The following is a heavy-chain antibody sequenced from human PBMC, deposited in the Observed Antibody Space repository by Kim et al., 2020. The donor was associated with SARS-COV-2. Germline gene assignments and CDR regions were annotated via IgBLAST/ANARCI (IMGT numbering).Heavy chain of an antibody. CDR2: IYYSGST. V-gene: IGHV4-31*03. CDR3: ARVRRYYYGSAYDAFDI. CDR1: GGSISSGGYY. Sequence: SETLSLTCTVSGGSISSGGYYWSWIRQHPGKGLEWIGYIYYSGSTYYNPSLKSRVTISVDTSKNQFSLKLSSVTAADTAVYYCARVRRYYYGSAYDAFDIWGQGTMVTVSS. D-gene: IGHD3-10*01. J-gene: IGHJ3*02.